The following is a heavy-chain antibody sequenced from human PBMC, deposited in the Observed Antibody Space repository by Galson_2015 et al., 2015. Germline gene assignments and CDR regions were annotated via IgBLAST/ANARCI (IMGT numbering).Heavy chain of an antibody. Sequence: SLRLSCEASGFAFSDSYMERVRQAAGKGLEWVARMNPDGSAKYYGDSVRGRFTVSRDKAKNSLFLPLNSLGAEDTAVYYCVRTRAYSAFDYWGQGTLVTVSS. V-gene: IGHV3-7*01. CDR1: GFAFSDSY. D-gene: IGHD2-21*01. J-gene: IGHJ4*02. CDR3: VRTRAYSAFDY. CDR2: MNPDGSAK.